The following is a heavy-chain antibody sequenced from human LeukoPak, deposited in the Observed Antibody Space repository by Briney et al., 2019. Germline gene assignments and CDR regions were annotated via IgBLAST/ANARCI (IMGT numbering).Heavy chain of an antibody. J-gene: IGHJ4*02. V-gene: IGHV3-74*01. Sequence: PGGSLRLSCAASGFTFNIYWLHWVRQAPGKGLVWVSHINGDGSSTTYTDSVKGRFTISRDNSKNTLYLQMNSLRAEDTAVYYCARDGAVLTGYYDYWGQGTLVTVSS. CDR3: ARDGAVLTGYYDY. CDR1: GFTFNIYW. CDR2: INGDGSST. D-gene: IGHD3-9*01.